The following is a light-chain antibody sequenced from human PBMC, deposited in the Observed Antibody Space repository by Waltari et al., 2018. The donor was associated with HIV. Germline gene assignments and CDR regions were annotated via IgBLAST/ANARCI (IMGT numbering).Light chain of an antibody. CDR3: HQYFGSPQT. CDR1: QSIFYGFKNESF. V-gene: IGKV4-1*01. CDR2: WAS. Sequence: DILLTQFPDSLAVSLAERATINCRSSQSIFYGFKNESFVGWYQQKPGQPPKLFSFWASIREVGVPDRFSGGGSGADFSLTISIHQAEYAALYFCHQYFGSPQTFGQGTKVEIK. J-gene: IGKJ1*01.